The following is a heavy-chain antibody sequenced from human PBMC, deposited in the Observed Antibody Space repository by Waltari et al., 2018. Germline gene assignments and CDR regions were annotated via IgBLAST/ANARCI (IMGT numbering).Heavy chain of an antibody. CDR2: VSQVGTA. CDR1: GGSLGDYI. V-gene: IGHV4-34*02. D-gene: IGHD3-3*01. Sequence: QVLLQQWGAGLLKPSETLSLTCDISGGSLGDYIWTWIRQPPGKGLEWLGQVSQVGTAGSNPSVKIRVPLSLYTSQRHFSLRLQSVTAADTAVYYCARGRNYDSTLGRNDSSHSGLDVWGQGSAVTVSS. J-gene: IGHJ6*01. CDR3: ARGRNYDSTLGRNDSSHSGLDV.